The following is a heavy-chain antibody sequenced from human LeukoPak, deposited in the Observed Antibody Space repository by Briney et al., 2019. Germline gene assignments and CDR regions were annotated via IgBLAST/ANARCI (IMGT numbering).Heavy chain of an antibody. CDR1: GGTFSNYA. V-gene: IGHV1-69*06. CDR3: AALYYYDSSGYYYYWYFDL. CDR2: IIPIFGTA. J-gene: IGHJ2*01. D-gene: IGHD3-22*01. Sequence: GASVKVSCKASGGTFSNYAISWVRQAPGQGLEWMGGIIPIFGTANYAQKFQGRVTITADKSTSTAYMELSSLRSEDTAAYYCAALYYYDSSGYYYYWYFDLWGRGTLVTVSS.